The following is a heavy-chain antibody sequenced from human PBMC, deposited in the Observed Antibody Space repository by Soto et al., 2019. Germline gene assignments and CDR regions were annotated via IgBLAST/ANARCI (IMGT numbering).Heavy chain of an antibody. Sequence: QVQLVQSGAEVKKPGSSVKVSCKASGGDFINYGISWVRQAPGQGLEWMGGTIPIFRSANYAQKFQGRVTIAADEPTDTAYMELTPLTSEDTAVYYCARDLYYDGGGNHSDSASWCPGTRVTVSS. CDR1: GGDFINYG. D-gene: IGHD3-22*01. CDR2: TIPIFRSA. J-gene: IGHJ5*02. CDR3: ARDLYYDGGGNHSDSAS. V-gene: IGHV1-69*01.